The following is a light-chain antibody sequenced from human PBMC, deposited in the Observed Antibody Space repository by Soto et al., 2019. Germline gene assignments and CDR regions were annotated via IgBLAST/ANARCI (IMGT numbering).Light chain of an antibody. CDR3: QKCNKRPLP. CDR1: QSVSID. CDR2: GAS. J-gene: IGKJ1*01. Sequence: EIVMTQSPATLSVSPGERATLSCRASQSVSIDLAWYQQTPGQAPRLLIYGASTRATGIPVRFSGSASGTEFTLTISSLQSEDFTVDYRQKCNKRPLPFGQGTKADSK. V-gene: IGKV3-15*01.